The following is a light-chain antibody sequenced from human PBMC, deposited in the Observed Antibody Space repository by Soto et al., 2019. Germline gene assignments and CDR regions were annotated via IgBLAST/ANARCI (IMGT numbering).Light chain of an antibody. CDR2: DVS. Sequence: DIQMTQSPSTLSASVGDGVTITCRASQSIIAWLAWYQQKPGKAPNLLIYDVSTLDSGVPSRFSGSASGTEFTLTISSLESDDFATYYCQQYHRYSTFGQGTKVDIK. CDR3: QQYHRYST. J-gene: IGKJ1*01. V-gene: IGKV1-5*01. CDR1: QSIIAW.